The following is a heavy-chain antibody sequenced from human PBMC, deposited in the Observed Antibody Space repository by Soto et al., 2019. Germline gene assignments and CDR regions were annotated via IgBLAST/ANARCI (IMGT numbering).Heavy chain of an antibody. V-gene: IGHV3-9*01. CDR1: GFRFDNYA. CDR2: ISWNSGSK. J-gene: IGHJ6*03. CDR3: AKDRSMVRGGAVYMDV. D-gene: IGHD3-10*01. Sequence: EVQLVESGGDLVQPGRSLRLSCAASGFRFDNYAMHWVRQVPGKSLEWVSGISWNSGSKGYADSVKGRFTMSRDNAKNALYLQMNSLKPEDTALYYCAKDRSMVRGGAVYMDVWGKGTTVIVSS.